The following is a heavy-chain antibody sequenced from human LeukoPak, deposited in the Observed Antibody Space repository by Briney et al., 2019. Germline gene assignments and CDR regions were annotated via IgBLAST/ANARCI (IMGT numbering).Heavy chain of an antibody. CDR2: INSDGSST. CDR3: ARDRMAGAYYYGSGSYTFDP. V-gene: IGHV3-74*01. CDR1: GFTFSGYW. J-gene: IGHJ5*02. Sequence: PGGSLRLSCAASGFTFSGYWMHWVRQAPGKGLVWVSRINSDGSSTSYADSVKGRFTISRDNAKNTLYLQMNSLRAEDTAVYYCARDRMAGAYYYGSGSYTFDPWGQGTLVTVSS. D-gene: IGHD3-10*01.